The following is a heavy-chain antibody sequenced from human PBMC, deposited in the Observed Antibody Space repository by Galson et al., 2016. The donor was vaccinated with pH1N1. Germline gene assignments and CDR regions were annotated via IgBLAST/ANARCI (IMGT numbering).Heavy chain of an antibody. V-gene: IGHV6-1*01. D-gene: IGHD2-15*01. CDR3: ARGRGGSEWGYYFDD. CDR1: GDSVSSNSAA. Sequence: CAISGDSVSSNSAAWNWIRQSPSRGLEWLGRTYYRSKWSNDYAVSVKSRITNNPDTSKTQFSRQVNSVTPEDTAVYSWARGRGGSEWGYYFDDWGQGTLVTVSS. CDR2: TYYRSKWSN. J-gene: IGHJ4*02.